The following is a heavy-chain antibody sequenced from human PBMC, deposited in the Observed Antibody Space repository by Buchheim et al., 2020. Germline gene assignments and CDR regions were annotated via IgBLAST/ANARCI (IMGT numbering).Heavy chain of an antibody. CDR1: GFTFSTYW. CDR3: GDPDGY. V-gene: IGHV3-7*01. Sequence: EVQLVESGGGLVQPGGSLRLSCVVSGFTFSTYWMSWVRQAPGKGREWVASIKGDGSGKFYLDSVKGRFNISRDNAKNSLNLQMNSLRVEDTAVYYCGDPDGYWGQGT. D-gene: IGHD2-21*01. J-gene: IGHJ4*02. CDR2: IKGDGSGK.